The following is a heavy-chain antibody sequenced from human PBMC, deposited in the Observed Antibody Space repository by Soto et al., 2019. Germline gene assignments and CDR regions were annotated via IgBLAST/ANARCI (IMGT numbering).Heavy chain of an antibody. V-gene: IGHV3-43*01. D-gene: IGHD4-17*01. Sequence: VQLVESGGAVVHPGGSLRLSCAASGFKFDDYSMHWVRQTPAKRLEWVSLISWDGSRTNYADSVRGRFTISRDSSKNSLYLKMNGLRTEDTGMYYCAAADYGDYPNWFDPWGQGTLVTVSS. CDR1: GFKFDDYS. CDR2: ISWDGSRT. CDR3: AAADYGDYPNWFDP. J-gene: IGHJ5*02.